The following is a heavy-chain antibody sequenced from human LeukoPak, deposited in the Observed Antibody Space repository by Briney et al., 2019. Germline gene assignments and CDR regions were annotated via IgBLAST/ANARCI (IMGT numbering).Heavy chain of an antibody. CDR3: ARLDCVLEGCYNH. CDR1: GDSVTSAY. Sequence: SETLSLTCSVSGDSVTSAYWNWIRQPPGKGLEWIGYVSADGTTNYSPSLRSRLIMSVDTAKNDISLILMSVTAADTAIYYCARLDCVLEGCYNHWGRGTLVTVAS. V-gene: IGHV4-59*08. D-gene: IGHD2-15*01. J-gene: IGHJ4*02. CDR2: VSADGTT.